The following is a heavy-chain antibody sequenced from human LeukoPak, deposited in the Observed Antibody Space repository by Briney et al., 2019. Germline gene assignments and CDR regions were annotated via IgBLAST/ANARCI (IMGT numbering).Heavy chain of an antibody. CDR1: GGSFSGYY. J-gene: IGHJ4*02. Sequence: LSLTCAVYGGSFSGYYWTWLRQIPGKGLEWVAYFAGSDTTKYYADSVRGRFIISRDNAKNSLYLQMNSLRAEDTALYYCTTLGYHLDSWGQGTLVTVSS. V-gene: IGHV3-11*04. CDR3: TTLGYHLDS. CDR2: FAGSDTTK. D-gene: IGHD3-22*01.